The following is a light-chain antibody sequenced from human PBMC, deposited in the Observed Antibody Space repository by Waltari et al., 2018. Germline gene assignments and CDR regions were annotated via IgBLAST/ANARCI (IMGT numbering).Light chain of an antibody. CDR2: QDT. CDR1: TLGDKY. J-gene: IGLJ2*01. Sequence: SYDLTQPPSVSASPGQTASIARFGATLGDKYVSWYQQKPGQSPVLVISQDTKRPSVSPERFSASNSGNTATLTVSETQAVDEASYYCQTWDSNTVVFGGGTTLTVL. CDR3: QTWDSNTVV. V-gene: IGLV3-1*01.